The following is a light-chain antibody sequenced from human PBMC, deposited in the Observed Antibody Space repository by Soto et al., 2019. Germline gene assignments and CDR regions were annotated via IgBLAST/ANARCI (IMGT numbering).Light chain of an antibody. Sequence: DIVMTQSPDSLAVSLGERATINCKSSQSVLYSSNNKNYLAWYQQKPGQPPKLLIYWASTRESGVPDRFSGSGSGTDFTLTSSSLQAEDVAVYYCQQYYSTPLVTFGQGTKLEIK. CDR2: WAS. CDR1: QSVLYSSNNKNY. J-gene: IGKJ2*01. V-gene: IGKV4-1*01. CDR3: QQYYSTPLVT.